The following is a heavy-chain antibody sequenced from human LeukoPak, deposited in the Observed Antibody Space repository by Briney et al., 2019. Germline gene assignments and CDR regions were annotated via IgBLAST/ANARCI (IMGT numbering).Heavy chain of an antibody. CDR1: GFTFNNYA. J-gene: IGHJ4*02. V-gene: IGHV3-23*01. CDR3: ARDYADYVGYFFFDY. CDR2: ISSGGETT. Sequence: GGSLRLSCAASGFTFNNYAMNWVRQAPGKGLEWVSSISSGGETTYYGDSAKGRFTISRDNSQNTLYLQMNSLRAEDTAVYYCARDYADYVGYFFFDYWGQGTLVTVSS. D-gene: IGHD4-17*01.